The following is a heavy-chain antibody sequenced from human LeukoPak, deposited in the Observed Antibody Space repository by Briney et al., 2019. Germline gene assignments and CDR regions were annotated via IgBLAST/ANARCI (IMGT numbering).Heavy chain of an antibody. J-gene: IGHJ3*01. Sequence: SETLSLTCAVSGGSISDFYWNWIRQPPGKGPEWLGYIYHTGSSSSNPSLKSRVTISVDTSKNQFSLKLSAVTAADTAVYYCASLANWYYYDRSDYPLGAFDFWGRGTMVTVSS. CDR3: ASLANWYYYDRSDYPLGAFDF. CDR2: IYHTGSS. D-gene: IGHD3-22*01. CDR1: GGSISDFY. V-gene: IGHV4-59*01.